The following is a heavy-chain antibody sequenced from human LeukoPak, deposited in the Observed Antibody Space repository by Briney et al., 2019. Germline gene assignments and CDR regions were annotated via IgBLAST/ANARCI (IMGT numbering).Heavy chain of an antibody. CDR2: IYGAGAT. CDR1: GLTFSSEY. CDR3: ARLLPASRHYFDY. J-gene: IGHJ4*02. D-gene: IGHD2-15*01. V-gene: IGHV3-53*01. Sequence: PGGPLRLSCAAYGLTFSSEYLAWVRQAPGKGLEWISVIYGAGATYYADSVQGRFTISRDTYSNALYLQMNSLRVEDTAVYHCARLLPASRHYFDYWGQGTLVTVSS.